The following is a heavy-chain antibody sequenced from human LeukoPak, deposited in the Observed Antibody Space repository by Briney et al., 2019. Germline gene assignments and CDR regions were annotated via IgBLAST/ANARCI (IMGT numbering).Heavy chain of an antibody. D-gene: IGHD5-18*01. CDR2: INWNGGST. J-gene: IGHJ3*02. Sequence: SGGSLRLSCAASGFTFDDYAMHWVRQAPGKGLEWVSGINWNGGSTGYADSVKGRFTISRDNAKNSLYLQMNSLRAEDTALYYCARDEPDTAMVKEGAFDIWGQGTMVTVSS. CDR3: ARDEPDTAMVKEGAFDI. V-gene: IGHV3-20*04. CDR1: GFTFDDYA.